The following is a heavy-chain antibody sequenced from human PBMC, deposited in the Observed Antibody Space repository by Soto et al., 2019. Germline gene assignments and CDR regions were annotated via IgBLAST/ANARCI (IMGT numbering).Heavy chain of an antibody. D-gene: IGHD3-3*01. V-gene: IGHV4-61*08. Sequence: SETLSLTCTVSGGSISSGDYYWSWIRQPPGKGLEWIGYIYYSGSTNYNPSLKSRVTISVDTSKNQFSLKLSSVTAADTAVYYCARGAPLYYDFWSGYKFDYWGQGTLVTVSS. J-gene: IGHJ4*02. CDR3: ARGAPLYYDFWSGYKFDY. CDR1: GGSISSGDYY. CDR2: IYYSGST.